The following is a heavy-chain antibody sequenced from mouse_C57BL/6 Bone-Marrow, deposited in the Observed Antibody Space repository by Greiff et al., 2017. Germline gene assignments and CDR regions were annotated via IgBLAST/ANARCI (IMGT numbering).Heavy chain of an antibody. CDR3: ARISQPSLYYYGSSYWFAY. V-gene: IGHV8-8*01. D-gene: IGHD1-1*01. J-gene: IGHJ3*01. CDR2: IWWDDDK. CDR1: GFSLSTFGMG. Sequence: QVTLKESGPGILQPSQTLSLTCSFSGFSLSTFGMGVGWIRQPSGKGLEWLAHIWWDDDKYYNPALKSRLTISKDTSKNQVFLKIANVDTADTATYYCARISQPSLYYYGSSYWFAYWGQGTLVTVSA.